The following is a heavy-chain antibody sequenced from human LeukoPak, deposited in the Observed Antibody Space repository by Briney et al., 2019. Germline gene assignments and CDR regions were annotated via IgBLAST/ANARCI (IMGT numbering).Heavy chain of an antibody. CDR1: GGTFSSYA. D-gene: IGHD3-10*01. CDR2: IIPILGIA. J-gene: IGHJ4*02. CDR3: ARIASPYYYGSGSYPFDY. Sequence: SVKVSCKASGGTFSSYAISWVRQAPGQGLEWMGRIIPILGIANYAQKFQGRVTITADKSTSTAYMELSSLRFEDTAVYYCARIASPYYYGSGSYPFDYWGQGTLVTVSS. V-gene: IGHV1-69*04.